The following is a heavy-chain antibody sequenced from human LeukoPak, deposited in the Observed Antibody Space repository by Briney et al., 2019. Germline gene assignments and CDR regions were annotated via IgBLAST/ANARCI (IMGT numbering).Heavy chain of an antibody. CDR3: ARARGGEITTFDY. J-gene: IGHJ4*02. CDR1: GGTFSSYT. V-gene: IGHV1-69*02. Sequence: SVKVSCKASGGTFSSYTISWVRQAPGQGLEWMGRIIPILGIANYAQKFQGRVTITADKSTSTAYMELSSLRSEDTAVYYCARARGGEITTFDYWGQGTLVTVSS. CDR2: IIPILGIA. D-gene: IGHD3-16*01.